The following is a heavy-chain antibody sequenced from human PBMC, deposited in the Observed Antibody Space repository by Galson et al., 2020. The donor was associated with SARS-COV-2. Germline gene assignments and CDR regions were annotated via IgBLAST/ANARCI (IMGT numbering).Heavy chain of an antibody. D-gene: IGHD2-8*02. V-gene: IGHV4-39*07. CDR3: ARESTGGGGGGWFDP. J-gene: IGHJ5*02. Sequence: SETLSLTCTVSGGSFSSRSYYWVWVRQPPGKGLEGIGRIFYSGTTYYNPSLKSRVTMSVDTSKNLFSVRLISVTAADTAVYYCARESTGGGGGGWFDPWGRGSLVTVSS. CDR2: IFYSGTT. CDR1: GGSFSSRSYY.